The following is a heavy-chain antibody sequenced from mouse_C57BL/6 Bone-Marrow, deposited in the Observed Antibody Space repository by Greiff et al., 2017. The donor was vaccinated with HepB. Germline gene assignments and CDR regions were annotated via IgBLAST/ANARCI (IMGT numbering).Heavy chain of an antibody. D-gene: IGHD4-1*01. CDR1: GYTFTDYN. Sequence: EVKLVESGPELVKPGASVKMSCKASGYTFTDYNMHWVKQSHGKSLEWIGYINPNNGGTSYNQKFKGKATLTVNKSSSTAYMELRSLTSEDSAVYYCARTGNWDVDDWGQGTTLTVSS. J-gene: IGHJ2*01. CDR2: INPNNGGT. CDR3: ARTGNWDVDD. V-gene: IGHV1-22*01.